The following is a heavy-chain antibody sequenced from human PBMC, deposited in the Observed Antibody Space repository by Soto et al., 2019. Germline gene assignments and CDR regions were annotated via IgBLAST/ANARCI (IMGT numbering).Heavy chain of an antibody. CDR3: ARGVGSSPPRY. J-gene: IGHJ4*02. CDR1: GGSISVYY. CDR2: VYDNGRP. D-gene: IGHD3-9*01. V-gene: IGHV4-59*01. Sequence: ETLSLTCTISGGSISVYYWSWIRQSPRQGLEWIGYVYDNGRPYYSPSLKSRVTISADTSKNQISLKLTSATAADTAVYYCARGVGSSPPRYWGRGTLVTVSS.